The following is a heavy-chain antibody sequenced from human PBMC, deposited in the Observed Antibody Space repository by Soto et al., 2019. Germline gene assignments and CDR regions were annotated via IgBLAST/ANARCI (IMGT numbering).Heavy chain of an antibody. CDR1: GYIFTSYW. V-gene: IGHV5-10-1*01. Sequence: GESLKISCKGSGYIFTSYWISWVRQMPGKGLEWMGRIDPSDSYTNYSPSFQGHVTISADNSISTAYLQWSSLKASDTAMYYCARHDYDSSGYVYGMDVWGQGTTVTVSS. J-gene: IGHJ6*02. D-gene: IGHD3-22*01. CDR3: ARHDYDSSGYVYGMDV. CDR2: IDPSDSYT.